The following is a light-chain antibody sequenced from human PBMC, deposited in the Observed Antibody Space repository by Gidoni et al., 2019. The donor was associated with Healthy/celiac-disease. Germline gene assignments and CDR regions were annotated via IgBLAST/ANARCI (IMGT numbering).Light chain of an antibody. CDR3: QQSYSTPT. CDR2: AAS. J-gene: IGKJ1*01. V-gene: IGKV1-39*01. Sequence: DIQMTQSPSSLSASVGDRVTIACRASQSISSYLNWYQQKPGKAPKLLIYAASSLQSGVPSRFSSSGSGTDFTLTISSLQPEDFATYYCQQSYSTPTFGQGTKVLNQT. CDR1: QSISSY.